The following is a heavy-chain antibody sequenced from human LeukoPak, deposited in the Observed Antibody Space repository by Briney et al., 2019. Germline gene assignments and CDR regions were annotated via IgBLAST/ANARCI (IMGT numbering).Heavy chain of an antibody. CDR3: ASSGGFDWLSGLYYFDY. V-gene: IGHV1-69*05. CDR2: IIPIFGTA. Sequence: SAKVSCKASGGTFSSYAISWVRQAPGQGLEWMGGIIPIFGTANYAQKFQGRVTITTDESTSTAYMELSSLRSEDTAVYYCASSGGFDWLSGLYYFDYWGQGTLVTVSS. CDR1: GGTFSSYA. J-gene: IGHJ4*02. D-gene: IGHD3-9*01.